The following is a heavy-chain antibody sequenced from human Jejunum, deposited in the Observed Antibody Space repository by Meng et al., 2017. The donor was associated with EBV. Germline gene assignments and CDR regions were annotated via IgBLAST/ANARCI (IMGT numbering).Heavy chain of an antibody. CDR2: ISVYRGNT. CDR1: GYDFINSG. Sequence: QVQLVQAWAEVKKPGASVKVPCKASGYDFINSGISWVRQAPGQGLEWMGWISVYRGNTNYAQRFQDRVTLTTNTSTSTVYMELRSLTSDDTAVYYCARDRSNSDYWGQGTLVTVSS. V-gene: IGHV1-18*01. J-gene: IGHJ4*02. CDR3: ARDRSNSDY. D-gene: IGHD5-24*01.